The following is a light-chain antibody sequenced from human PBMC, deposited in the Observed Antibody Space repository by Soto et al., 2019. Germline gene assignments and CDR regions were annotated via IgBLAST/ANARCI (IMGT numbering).Light chain of an antibody. CDR2: GVS. CDR1: QSVSRK. V-gene: IGKV3-15*01. J-gene: IGKJ5*01. Sequence: EILMTQSPATLAVSAGERATLSCRASQSVSRKLAWFQQKPGQAPSLLIYGVSTRATGVPVSFSGSGFGTDFTLTISKVEHEDFAVYYCQQYGTPRSVTFGQGTRLEIK. CDR3: QQYGTPRSVT.